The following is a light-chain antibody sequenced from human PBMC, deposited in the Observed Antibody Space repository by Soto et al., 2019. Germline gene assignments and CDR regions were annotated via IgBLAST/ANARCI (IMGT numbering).Light chain of an antibody. CDR3: SSYASSGTL. CDR1: SSDVGNYNY. V-gene: IGLV2-14*01. Sequence: QSALTQPASVSGPPGQSITISCTGTSSDVGNYNYVSWYLQHPGKAPKLIIFDVSNRPSGVSDRFSGSKSGNTASLTISGLQAEDEADYYCSSYASSGTLFGGGTKVTVL. CDR2: DVS. J-gene: IGLJ2*01.